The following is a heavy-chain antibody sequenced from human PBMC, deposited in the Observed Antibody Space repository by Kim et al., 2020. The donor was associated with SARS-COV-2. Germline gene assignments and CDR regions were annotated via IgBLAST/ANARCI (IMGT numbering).Heavy chain of an antibody. CDR3: ARDPFHYYDSSGYYHHYYGMDV. CDR2: ISAYNGNT. CDR1: GYTFTSYG. Sequence: ASVKVSCKASGYTFTSYGISWVRQAPGQGLEWMGWISAYNGNTNYAQKLQGRVTMTTDTSTSTAYMELRSLRSDDTAVYYCARDPFHYYDSSGYYHHYYGMDVWGQGTTVTVSS. J-gene: IGHJ6*02. D-gene: IGHD3-22*01. V-gene: IGHV1-18*01.